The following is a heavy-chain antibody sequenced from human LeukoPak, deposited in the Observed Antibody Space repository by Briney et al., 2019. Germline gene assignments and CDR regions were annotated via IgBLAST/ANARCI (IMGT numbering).Heavy chain of an antibody. CDR1: GGSISSYY. J-gene: IGHJ4*02. D-gene: IGHD2-15*01. Sequence: SETLSLTCTVSGGSISSYYWSWIRQPPGKGLEWIGYIYYSGSTNYNPSLKSRVTISVDTSKNQFSLKLSSVTAADTAVYYCARDSDAGGWSELDCWGQGTLVTVSS. CDR3: ARDSDAGGWSELDC. CDR2: IYYSGST. V-gene: IGHV4-59*01.